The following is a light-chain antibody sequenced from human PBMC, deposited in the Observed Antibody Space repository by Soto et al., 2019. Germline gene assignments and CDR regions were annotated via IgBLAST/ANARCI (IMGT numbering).Light chain of an antibody. V-gene: IGLV2-14*01. CDR2: EVS. CDR3: TSYTSTNTLV. J-gene: IGLJ2*01. CDR1: SSDVGGYNY. Sequence: QSVLTQPASVSGSPGQSITISCTGTSSDVGGYNYVSWYQHHPGKAPKVMIFEVSHRPSGVSHRFSGSKSGNTASLTISGLQSEDEADYYCTSYTSTNTLVLGGGTKLTVL.